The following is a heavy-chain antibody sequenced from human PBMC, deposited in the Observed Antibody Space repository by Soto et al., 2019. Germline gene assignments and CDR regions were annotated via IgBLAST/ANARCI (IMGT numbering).Heavy chain of an antibody. V-gene: IGHV3-33*01. CDR2: IWYDGSNK. Sequence: GGSLRLSCAASGFTFSSYGMHWVRQAPGKGLEWVAVIWYDGSNKYYADSVKGRFTISRDNSKNTLYLQMNSLRAEDTAVYYCARDLNDFWSGYLSLDYWGQGTLVTVSS. D-gene: IGHD3-3*01. J-gene: IGHJ4*02. CDR3: ARDLNDFWSGYLSLDY. CDR1: GFTFSSYG.